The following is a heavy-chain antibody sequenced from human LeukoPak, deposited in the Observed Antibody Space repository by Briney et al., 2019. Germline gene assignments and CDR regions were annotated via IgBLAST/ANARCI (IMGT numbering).Heavy chain of an antibody. Sequence: WASVKVSCKASGYTFTSYAMNWVRQAPGQGLEWMGWINTNNAKPSSPPRFTGRFVSSLATSVSTAYLKISSLKAEATAVYYCARGPIEMAILWDYYSGMDVWGQGTTVTVSS. CDR2: INTNNAKP. V-gene: IGHV7-4-1*02. CDR3: ARGPIEMAILWDYYSGMDV. J-gene: IGHJ6*02. CDR1: GYTFTSYA. D-gene: IGHD5-24*01.